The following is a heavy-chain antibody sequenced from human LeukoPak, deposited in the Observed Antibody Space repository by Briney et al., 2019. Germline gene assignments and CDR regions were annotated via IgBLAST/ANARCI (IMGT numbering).Heavy chain of an antibody. D-gene: IGHD4-23*01. CDR1: GYTFTNFR. V-gene: IGHV1-18*01. CDR2: ISPSNGYT. J-gene: IGHJ4*02. Sequence: ASVTVSCTASGYTFTNFRIHWVRQATGQGFEWMGWISPSNGYTEYEQKLQGRLTMTTDTSTTTAHMELRSLTFDDTATYYCARDSYYGGHFAFFEHWGQGTLVTVSS. CDR3: ARDSYYGGHFAFFEH.